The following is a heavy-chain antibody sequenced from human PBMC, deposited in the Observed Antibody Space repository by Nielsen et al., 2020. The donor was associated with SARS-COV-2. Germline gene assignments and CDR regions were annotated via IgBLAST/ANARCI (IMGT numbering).Heavy chain of an antibody. J-gene: IGHJ5*02. CDR3: ARGKLSITMVRGVISHHWFDP. Sequence: SETLSLTCAVHGGSFSGYYWSWIRQPPGKGLEWIGEINHSGSTNYNPSLKSRVTISVDTSKNQFSLKLSSVTAADTAVYYCARGKLSITMVRGVISHHWFDPWGQGTLVTVSS. V-gene: IGHV4-34*01. CDR2: INHSGST. D-gene: IGHD3-10*01. CDR1: GGSFSGYY.